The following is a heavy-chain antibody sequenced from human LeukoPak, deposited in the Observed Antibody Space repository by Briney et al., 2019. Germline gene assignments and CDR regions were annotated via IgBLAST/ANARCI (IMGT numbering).Heavy chain of an antibody. CDR1: GFTVSDNY. J-gene: IGHJ5*02. CDR3: ARDAPQVPAAGVLAS. D-gene: IGHD6-13*01. V-gene: IGHV3-53*01. Sequence: PGGSLRLSCAASGFTVSDNYMSWVRQAPGKGLEWVSVMYSRGDTYYADSVKGRFTFSRDISKNTLYLQMNGLRTEDTAMHYCARDAPQVPAAGVLASWGQGTLVTVSS. CDR2: MYSRGDT.